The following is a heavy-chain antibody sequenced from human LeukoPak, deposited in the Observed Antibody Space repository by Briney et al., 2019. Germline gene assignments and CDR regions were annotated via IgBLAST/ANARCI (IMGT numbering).Heavy chain of an antibody. J-gene: IGHJ4*02. CDR2: ISSSSSYI. CDR1: GFTFSSYS. V-gene: IGHV3-21*01. Sequence: GGSLRLSCAASGFTFSSYSMNWVRQAPGKGLEWVSSISSSSSYIYYADSVMGRFTISRDNAKNSLYLQMNSLRAEDTAVYYCARVGSVLWFGELYRSYYFDYWGQGTLVTVSS. D-gene: IGHD3-10*01. CDR3: ARVGSVLWFGELYRSYYFDY.